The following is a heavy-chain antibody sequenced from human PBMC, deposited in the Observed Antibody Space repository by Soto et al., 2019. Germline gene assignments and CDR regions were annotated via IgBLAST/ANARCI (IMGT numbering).Heavy chain of an antibody. J-gene: IGHJ4*02. CDR2: IIPILGIA. V-gene: IGHV1-69*02. CDR3: ARAPRGRGTLPAPDY. D-gene: IGHD3-16*01. CDR1: GGTYSSYT. Sequence: QVQLVQSAAEVKKPGSSVKVSCKAYGGTYSSYTISWVRQAPGQGLEWMGRIIPILGIANYAQKFQGRVTITADKSTSKAYMELRSLRSEDTAVYYCARAPRGRGTLPAPDYWGQGTLVTVSS.